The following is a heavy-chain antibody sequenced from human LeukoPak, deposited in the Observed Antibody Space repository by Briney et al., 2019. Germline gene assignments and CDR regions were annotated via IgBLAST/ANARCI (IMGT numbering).Heavy chain of an antibody. Sequence: GGSLRLSCEASSFTFSSYAMSWVRQAPGKGLEWVSAISGTGDKIYYADSVKGRFTISRDNAKNSLYLQLNSLRADDTAVYYCARDYYGSSRHAFDIWGQGTMVTVST. D-gene: IGHD6-13*01. V-gene: IGHV3-23*01. J-gene: IGHJ3*02. CDR2: ISGTGDKI. CDR3: ARDYYGSSRHAFDI. CDR1: SFTFSSYA.